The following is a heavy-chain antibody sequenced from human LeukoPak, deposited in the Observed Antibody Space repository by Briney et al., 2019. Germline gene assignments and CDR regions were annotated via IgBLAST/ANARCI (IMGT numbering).Heavy chain of an antibody. V-gene: IGHV4-34*01. CDR1: GGSFGGYY. CDR3: ARYYGSGSYIFDY. J-gene: IGHJ4*02. D-gene: IGHD3-10*01. Sequence: SETLSLTCAVYGGSFGGYYWSWIRQPPGKGLEWIGEINHSGSTNYNPSLKSRVTISVDTSKNQFSLKLSSVTAADTAVYYCARYYGSGSYIFDYWGQGTLVTVSS. CDR2: INHSGST.